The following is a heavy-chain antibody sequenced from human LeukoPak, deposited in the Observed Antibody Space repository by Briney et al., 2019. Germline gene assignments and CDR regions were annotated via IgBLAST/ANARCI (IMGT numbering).Heavy chain of an antibody. D-gene: IGHD4-17*01. Sequence: GGSLRLSCAASGFSFSSYSMNWVRQAPGKGLEWVSYISSSSSTIYYADSVKGRFTISRDNAKNSLYLQMNSLRAEDTAVYYCARLTVKVEGYDYWGQGTLSPSPQ. CDR2: ISSSSSTI. V-gene: IGHV3-48*01. CDR1: GFSFSSYS. J-gene: IGHJ4*02. CDR3: ARLTVKVEGYDY.